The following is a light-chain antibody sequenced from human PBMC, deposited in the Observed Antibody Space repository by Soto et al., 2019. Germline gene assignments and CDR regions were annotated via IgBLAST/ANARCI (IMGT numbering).Light chain of an antibody. CDR1: SSNIGRNA. CDR2: SHD. J-gene: IGLJ2*01. CDR3: SSHTTNTPVV. Sequence: QSVLTQPPSASGTPGQRVTISCSGGSSNIGRNAVNWYQHIPGTAPKLLIYSHDQRPSGVPDRFSGSKSGNTASLTISGLQAEDEADYYCSSHTTNTPVVFGGGTKVTVL. V-gene: IGLV1-44*01.